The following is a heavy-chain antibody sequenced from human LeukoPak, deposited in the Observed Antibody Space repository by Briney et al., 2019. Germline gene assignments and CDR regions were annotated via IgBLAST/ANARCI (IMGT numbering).Heavy chain of an antibody. CDR3: ARDPSTYYYDSSGYYYDVEYYYGMDV. CDR1: GYTFTSYY. J-gene: IGHJ6*02. CDR2: INPSGGST. D-gene: IGHD3-22*01. Sequence: ASVKVSCKASGYTFTSYYMHWVRQAPGQGLEWVGIINPSGGSTSYAQKFQGRVTMTRDTSTSTVYMELSSLRSEDTAVYYCARDPSTYYYDSSGYYYDVEYYYGMDVWGQGTTVTVSS. V-gene: IGHV1-46*01.